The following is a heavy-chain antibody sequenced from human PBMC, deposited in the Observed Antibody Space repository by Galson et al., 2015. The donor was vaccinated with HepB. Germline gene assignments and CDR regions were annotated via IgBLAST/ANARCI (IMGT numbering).Heavy chain of an antibody. CDR3: ARDQFGLEPVLIDY. V-gene: IGHV3-48*01. CDR1: GFTFSSYS. D-gene: IGHD3/OR15-3a*01. J-gene: IGHJ4*02. CDR2: ISSSSSTI. Sequence: SLRLSCAASGFTFSSYSMNWVRQAPGKGLEWVSYISSSSSTIYYADSVKGRFTISRDNAKNSLYLQMNSLRAEDTAVYYCARDQFGLEPVLIDYWGQGTLVTVSS.